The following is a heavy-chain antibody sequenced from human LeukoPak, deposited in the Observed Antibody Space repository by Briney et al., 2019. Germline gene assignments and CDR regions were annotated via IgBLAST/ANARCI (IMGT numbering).Heavy chain of an antibody. D-gene: IGHD5-12*01. Sequence: GGSLRLSCAASGLTFSSYWMHWVRQAPGKGLVWVSRINSDGSSTSYADSVKGRFTISRDNAKNTLYLQMNSLRAEDTAVYYCARSKSGYDSIDYWGQGTLVTVSS. J-gene: IGHJ4*02. CDR3: ARSKSGYDSIDY. CDR1: GLTFSSYW. CDR2: INSDGSST. V-gene: IGHV3-74*01.